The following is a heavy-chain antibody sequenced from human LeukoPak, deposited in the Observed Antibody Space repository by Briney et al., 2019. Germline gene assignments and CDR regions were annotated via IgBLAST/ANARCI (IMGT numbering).Heavy chain of an antibody. CDR2: ISSSGGGT. D-gene: IGHD1-26*01. V-gene: IGHV3-23*01. J-gene: IGHJ6*02. Sequence: PGGSLRLSCAASGFTFSSYAMSWVRQAPGKGLEWVSTISSSGGGTYYADSVKGRFTISRDNSKNTLYLQMNSLRAEDTAVYYCARDALVGATYNYYYGMDVWGQGTTVTVSS. CDR1: GFTFSSYA. CDR3: ARDALVGATYNYYYGMDV.